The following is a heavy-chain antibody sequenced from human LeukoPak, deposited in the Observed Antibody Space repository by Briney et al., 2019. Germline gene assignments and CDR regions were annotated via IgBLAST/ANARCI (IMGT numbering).Heavy chain of an antibody. D-gene: IGHD3-22*01. CDR2: ISGSGGST. J-gene: IGHJ4*02. CDR3: AKGSGIVGMNFDY. V-gene: IGHV3-23*01. Sequence: GGSLRLSCAASGFTFSSYAMSWVRQAPGKGLEWVSAISGSGGSTYYADSVKGRFTISRGNSKNTLYLQMNSLRAEDTAVYYCAKGSGIVGMNFDYWGQGTLVTVSS. CDR1: GFTFSSYA.